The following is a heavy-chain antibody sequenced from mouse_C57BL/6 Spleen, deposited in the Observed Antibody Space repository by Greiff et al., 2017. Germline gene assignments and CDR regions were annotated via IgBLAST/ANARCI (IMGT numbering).Heavy chain of an antibody. CDR1: GYTFTSYW. V-gene: IGHV1-55*01. D-gene: IGHD2-4*01. Sequence: QVQLQQPGAELVKPGASVKMSCKASGYTFTSYWITWVKQRPGQGLACIGDIYPGSGSTNYNEKFKSKATLTVDTSSSTAYMQLSSLTSEDSAVYYCARGGVYYDYDGVDYWGQGTSVTVSS. CDR3: ARGGVYYDYDGVDY. J-gene: IGHJ4*01. CDR2: IYPGSGST.